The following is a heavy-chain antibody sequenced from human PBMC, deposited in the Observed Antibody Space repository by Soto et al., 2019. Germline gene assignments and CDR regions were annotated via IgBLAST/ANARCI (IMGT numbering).Heavy chain of an antibody. CDR2: IYYNGNT. CDR3: ARDVGSSHGPGHPHYFDY. J-gene: IGHJ4*02. V-gene: IGHV4-31*03. CDR1: GGSISSGGYY. D-gene: IGHD2-2*01. Sequence: SEILSLTCTVSGGSISSGGYYWSWIRQHPGKGLQWIGYIYYNGNTYYTPSLKSRATISLDTSRNQFFLNLNSVTAADTAVYYCARDVGSSHGPGHPHYFDYWGQGTLVTVSS.